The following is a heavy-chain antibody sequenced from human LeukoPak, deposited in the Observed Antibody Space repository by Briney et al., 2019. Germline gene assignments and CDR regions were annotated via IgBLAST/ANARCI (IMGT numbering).Heavy chain of an antibody. CDR3: AGQEPAAGTNY. D-gene: IGHD6-13*01. V-gene: IGHV1-2*06. Sequence: ASVKVSCKASGYTFTGYYMHWVRQAPGQGLEWMGRINPNSGGTNYAQKFQGRVTMTRDSSISTAYMELSRLRSDDTAVYYCAGQEPAAGTNYWGQGTLVTVSS. CDR2: INPNSGGT. CDR1: GYTFTGYY. J-gene: IGHJ4*02.